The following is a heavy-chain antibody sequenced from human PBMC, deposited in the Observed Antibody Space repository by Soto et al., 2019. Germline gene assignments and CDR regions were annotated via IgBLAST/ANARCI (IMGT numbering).Heavy chain of an antibody. CDR1: GGTFSSYA. D-gene: IGHD6-19*01. CDR3: ANRVAGSGWYFCFDP. J-gene: IGHJ5*02. Sequence: QVQLVQSVAEVKKPGSSVKVSCKASGGTFSSYAISWVRQAPGQGLEWMGGIIPIFGTANYAQKFQGRVTISADESTSTAYMALSSVGSEDTAVYYCANRVAGSGWYFCFDPWGQGTLGTVSS. V-gene: IGHV1-69*12. CDR2: IIPIFGTA.